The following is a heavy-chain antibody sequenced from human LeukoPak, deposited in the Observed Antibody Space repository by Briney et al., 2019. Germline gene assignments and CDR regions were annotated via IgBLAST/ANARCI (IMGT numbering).Heavy chain of an antibody. V-gene: IGHV3-23*01. CDR2: ISGSGDST. Sequence: GGSLRLSCTASGFTFSSFAMSWVRQAPGKGLDWVSAISGSGDSTSYADSVRGRFIISRDNSKNTLYLQMNSLRADDTAAYYCAKRSHVVAATDYHYYMDVWGKGTTVTVSS. J-gene: IGHJ6*03. D-gene: IGHD2-15*01. CDR1: GFTFSSFA. CDR3: AKRSHVVAATDYHYYMDV.